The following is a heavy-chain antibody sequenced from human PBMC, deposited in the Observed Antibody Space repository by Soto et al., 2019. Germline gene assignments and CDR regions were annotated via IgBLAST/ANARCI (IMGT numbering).Heavy chain of an antibody. Sequence: GSLRLSCAASGFIFSSYGMDWVRQAPGKGLEWVAVISYDGSSEYYADSVKGRFTISRDNSKNTLFLHMNSLRAEDTAVYYCAKDSSSPIFDYWGQGTLVTVSS. J-gene: IGHJ4*02. D-gene: IGHD6-6*01. CDR2: ISYDGSSE. CDR1: GFIFSSYG. V-gene: IGHV3-30*18. CDR3: AKDSSSPIFDY.